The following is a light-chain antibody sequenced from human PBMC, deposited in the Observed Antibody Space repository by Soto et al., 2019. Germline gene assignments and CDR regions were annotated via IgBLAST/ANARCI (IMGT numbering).Light chain of an antibody. CDR2: GAS. CDR1: QSVSNN. Sequence: EIVMTQSPATLSVSPGERATLSCRASQSVSNNLAWYQQKPGQAPRLLIYGASTRATGIPARFSGSGSGTEFTLTISSLKSEDFAVYYCQQYNNWPAPIWTFGQGTKVNIK. CDR3: QQYNNWPAPIWT. V-gene: IGKV3-15*01. J-gene: IGKJ1*01.